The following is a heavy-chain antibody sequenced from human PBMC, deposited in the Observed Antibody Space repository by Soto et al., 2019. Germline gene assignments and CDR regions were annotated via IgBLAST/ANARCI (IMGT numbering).Heavy chain of an antibody. Sequence: LRLSCAVSGVIFRTYAFHWVRQSPCMGLDWVSVISYDGTRRSYADSVRGRFTISRDNSKNTLYLQMNSLRTEDTAIYYCARDRYGDSFYGLDAWGQGTTVTVSS. V-gene: IGHV3-30-3*01. CDR2: ISYDGTRR. CDR1: GVIFRTYA. CDR3: ARDRYGDSFYGLDA. J-gene: IGHJ6*02. D-gene: IGHD4-17*01.